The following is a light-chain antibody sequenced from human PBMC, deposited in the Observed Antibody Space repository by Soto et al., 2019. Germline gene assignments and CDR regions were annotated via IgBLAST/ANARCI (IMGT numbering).Light chain of an antibody. V-gene: IGLV2-14*01. J-gene: IGLJ2*01. CDR2: EVN. CDR3: SSYTSTSTGVL. Sequence: QSALTQPASVSGSPGQSITISCTGTSIDVGGYNFVSWYQQHPGKATKLMIYEVNYRPSGISSRFSGSKSGNTASLTISGLQAEDEADYYCSSYTSTSTGVLFGGGTQLTVL. CDR1: SIDVGGYNF.